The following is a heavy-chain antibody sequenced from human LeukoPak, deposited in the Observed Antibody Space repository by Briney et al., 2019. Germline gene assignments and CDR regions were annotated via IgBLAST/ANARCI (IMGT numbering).Heavy chain of an antibody. CDR3: ARDSHFTKYYYDSSGYYPPDI. J-gene: IGHJ3*02. CDR1: GYTFTSYY. Sequence: ASVKVSCKASGYTFTSYYMHWVRQAPGQGLEWMGIINPSGGSTSYAQKFQGRVTMTRDTSTSTVYMELSSLRSEDTAVYYCARDSHFTKYYYDSSGYYPPDIWGQGTMVTVSS. CDR2: INPSGGST. D-gene: IGHD3-22*01. V-gene: IGHV1-46*01.